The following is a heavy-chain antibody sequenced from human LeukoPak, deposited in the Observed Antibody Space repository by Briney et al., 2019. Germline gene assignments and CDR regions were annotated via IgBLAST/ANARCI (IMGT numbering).Heavy chain of an antibody. CDR1: GYSISSGYY. CDR2: LSGSGGDT. J-gene: IGHJ4*02. CDR3: AKKKTDYSYPSSFDY. V-gene: IGHV3-23*01. Sequence: ETLSLTCTVSGYSISSGYYWGWIRQPPGKGLEWVSSLSGSGGDTYYADSVKGRFAISRDSSMNTLYLQMNSLRAEDTAVYYCAKKKTDYSYPSSFDYWGQGTLVTVSS. D-gene: IGHD4-11*01.